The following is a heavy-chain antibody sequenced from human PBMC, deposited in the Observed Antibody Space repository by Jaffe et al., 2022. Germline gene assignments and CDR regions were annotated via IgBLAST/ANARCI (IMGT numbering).Heavy chain of an antibody. CDR3: ARVRVTISDAFDF. J-gene: IGHJ3*01. D-gene: IGHD3-3*01. CDR2: INPNGGGT. V-gene: IGHV1-2*02. Sequence: QVHLVQSGAEVKKPGASVKVSCKASGYTFTAYSIHWVRQVPGQGLEWMGGINPNGGGTNYAQKFQARVTMTRDTSINTAYMELTSLTSDDTAMYYCARVRVTISDAFDFWGEGTMVTVSS. CDR1: GYTFTAYS.